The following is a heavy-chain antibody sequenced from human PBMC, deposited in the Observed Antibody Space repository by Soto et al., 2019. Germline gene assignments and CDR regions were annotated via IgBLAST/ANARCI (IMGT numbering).Heavy chain of an antibody. D-gene: IGHD3-16*01. V-gene: IGHV3-72*01. CDR1: GFTFSDHY. Sequence: EVQLVESGGGLVQPGGSLRLSCAASGFTFSDHYMDWVRQAPGKGLEWVGRSKNKADSYTTEYAASAKGRFTISSGGSKTSLFLKMNSLKTKDTSVYYCTVWGWGTDFGAAWGQGITVTVSS. J-gene: IGHJ4*02. CDR2: SKNKADSYTT. CDR3: TVWGWGTDFGAA.